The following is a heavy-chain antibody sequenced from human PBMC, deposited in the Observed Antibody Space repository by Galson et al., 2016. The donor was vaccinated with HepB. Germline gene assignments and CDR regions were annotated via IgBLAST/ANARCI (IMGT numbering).Heavy chain of an antibody. D-gene: IGHD3-9*01. CDR1: GFTFISYN. CDR2: ISSSGGTI. V-gene: IGHV3-48*01. CDR3: ARYYDILTGYSNYGMDV. J-gene: IGHJ6*02. Sequence: SLRLSCAASGFTFISYNMNWVRQAPGKGLEWISYISSSGGTIYYADSVKGRFTISRDNAKNTLYLQMNSLRAEDTAVYYCARYYDILTGYSNYGMDVWGQGTTVTVSS.